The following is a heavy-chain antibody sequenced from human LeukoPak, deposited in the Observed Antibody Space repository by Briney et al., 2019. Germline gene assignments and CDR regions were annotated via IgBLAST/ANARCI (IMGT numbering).Heavy chain of an antibody. Sequence: PGGSLRLSCAVSEFTVSSNYMSWVRQAPGKGLEWVSVIYSGGSTYYADSVKGRFTTSRDNSKNTLYLQMNSLGAEDTAVYYCVGRRGDYHYWGQGTLVTVSS. D-gene: IGHD4-17*01. CDR2: IYSGGST. CDR3: VGRRGDYHY. CDR1: EFTVSSNY. J-gene: IGHJ4*02. V-gene: IGHV3-53*01.